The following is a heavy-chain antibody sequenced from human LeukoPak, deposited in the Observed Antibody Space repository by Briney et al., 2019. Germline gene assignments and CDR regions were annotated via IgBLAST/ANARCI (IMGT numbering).Heavy chain of an antibody. CDR3: ARDGPIEGATLFDY. CDR1: GLIVSNSY. CDR2: IHRGGNT. V-gene: IGHV3-66*01. J-gene: IGHJ4*02. D-gene: IGHD1-26*01. Sequence: GGSLRLSCAASGLIVSNSYMSWVRQAPGKGLEWVSVIHRGGNTYYADSVKGRFTISRDNSKNALYLQMNGLRVDDTAVYYCARDGPIEGATLFDYWGQGTLVTVSS.